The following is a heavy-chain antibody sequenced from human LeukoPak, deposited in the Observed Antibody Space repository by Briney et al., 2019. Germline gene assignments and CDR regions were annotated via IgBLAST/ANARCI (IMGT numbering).Heavy chain of an antibody. CDR1: GFTFSTFA. CDR3: AKRYCSADDCHSSFDY. D-gene: IGHD2-15*01. V-gene: IGHV3-23*01. Sequence: GGSLRLSCAGSGFTFSTFAMSWVRQAPGKGLEWVSAIGASGTATYYADSAKGRFTISRDNFKNTLYLQMNSLRAEDTAVYYCAKRYCSADDCHSSFDYWGQGTLVTVSS. J-gene: IGHJ4*02. CDR2: IGASGTAT.